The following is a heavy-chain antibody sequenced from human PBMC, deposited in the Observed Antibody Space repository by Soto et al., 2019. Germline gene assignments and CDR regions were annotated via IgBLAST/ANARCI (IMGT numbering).Heavy chain of an antibody. CDR2: IYYSGST. CDR3: ARVPLFYDYGDYYDY. J-gene: IGHJ4*02. Sequence: SETLSLTCTVSGGSISSGDYYWSWIRQPPGKGLEWIGYIYYSGSTYYNPSLKSRVTISVDTSKNQFSLKLSSVTAADTAVYYCARVPLFYDYGDYYDYWGQGTLVTVSS. D-gene: IGHD4-17*01. CDR1: GGSISSGDYY. V-gene: IGHV4-30-4*01.